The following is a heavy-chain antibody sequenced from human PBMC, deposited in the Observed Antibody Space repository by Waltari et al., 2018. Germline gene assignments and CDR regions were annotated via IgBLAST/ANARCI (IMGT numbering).Heavy chain of an antibody. CDR3: VRGYPDIVATISDY. J-gene: IGHJ4*02. D-gene: IGHD5-12*01. CDR1: RSSIRNNNYY. V-gene: IGHV4-39*07. Sequence: QLHLQESGPGLVNPSETLSLTCPVSRSSIRNNNYYWGWVRQPPGKGLEWIGSFYKSGTTYYNPSLKSRVTISVDTSNNQFSLKLNSVTAADTAVYYCVRGYPDIVATISDYWGQGTLVIVSS. CDR2: FYKSGTT.